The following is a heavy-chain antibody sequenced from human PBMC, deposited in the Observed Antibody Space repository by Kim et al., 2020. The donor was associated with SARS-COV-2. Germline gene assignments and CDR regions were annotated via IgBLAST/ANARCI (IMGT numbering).Heavy chain of an antibody. J-gene: IGHJ3*02. Sequence: KGRFTISRENAKNSLYLQMNSLRAGDTAVYYCARGPPGLWFGELSGAFDIWGQGTMVTVSS. CDR3: ARGPPGLWFGELSGAFDI. D-gene: IGHD3-10*01. V-gene: IGHV3-13*01.